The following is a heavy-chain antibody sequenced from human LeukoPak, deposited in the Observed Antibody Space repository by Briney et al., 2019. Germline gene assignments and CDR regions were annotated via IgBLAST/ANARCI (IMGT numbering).Heavy chain of an antibody. CDR2: IIPAFDTP. CDR3: ARGYLAVVTSNLGMNAFGV. Sequence: GSSVKVSCTASGGTFSSYEYIWVRQAPGQGLEWMGGIIPAFDTPNYAHKFQGRVTISADESTSTAYMEMSNLKSDDTAVFFCARGYLAVVTSNLGMNAFGVWGQGTMITVSS. D-gene: IGHD2-21*02. CDR1: GGTFSSYE. J-gene: IGHJ3*01. V-gene: IGHV1-69*01.